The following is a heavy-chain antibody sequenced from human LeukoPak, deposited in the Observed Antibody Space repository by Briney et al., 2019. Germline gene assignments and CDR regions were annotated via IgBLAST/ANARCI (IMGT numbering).Heavy chain of an antibody. Sequence: GGSLRLSCVGSGFTFSSYSMNWVRQAPGKGLEWVSYISGTSNTIYYADSVKGRFTVSRDNSKNTLFLQMNSLRAEDTAVYYCAKVGSYHDFDYWGQGTLVTVSS. CDR1: GFTFSSYS. V-gene: IGHV3-48*01. D-gene: IGHD3-22*01. J-gene: IGHJ4*02. CDR3: AKVGSYHDFDY. CDR2: ISGTSNTI.